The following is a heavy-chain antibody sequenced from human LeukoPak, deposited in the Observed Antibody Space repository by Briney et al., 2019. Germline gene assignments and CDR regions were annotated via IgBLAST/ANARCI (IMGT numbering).Heavy chain of an antibody. CDR2: LSGSGSGT. V-gene: IGHV3-23*01. D-gene: IGHD2-8*02. Sequence: GGSLRLSCAASGFTFSDYAMTWVRQAPGKGLEWVSALSGSGSGTFYADSVKGRFTISRDTSKNTLYLQMNSLRVEDTAVYYCAKVRGDLGYCTGIDCNRSFDYWGQGTLVTVSS. CDR1: GFTFSDYA. CDR3: AKVRGDLGYCTGIDCNRSFDY. J-gene: IGHJ4*02.